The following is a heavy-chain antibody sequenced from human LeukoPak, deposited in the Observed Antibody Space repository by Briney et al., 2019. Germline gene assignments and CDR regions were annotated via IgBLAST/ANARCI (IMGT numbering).Heavy chain of an antibody. CDR1: GFTFSSYW. Sequence: GGSLRLSCAASGFTFSSYWISWVRQAPGKGLEWVANIKQDGSEKYYVDSVKGRFTISRDNAKNSLYLQMNSLRAEDTAVYYCARERLGYCSSTSCPNDDYWGQGTLVTVSS. D-gene: IGHD2-2*01. CDR3: ARERLGYCSSTSCPNDDY. V-gene: IGHV3-7*01. CDR2: IKQDGSEK. J-gene: IGHJ4*02.